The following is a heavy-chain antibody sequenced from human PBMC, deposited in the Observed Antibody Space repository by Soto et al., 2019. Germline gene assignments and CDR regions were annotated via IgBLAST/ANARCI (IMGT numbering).Heavy chain of an antibody. J-gene: IGHJ6*02. D-gene: IGHD6-13*01. CDR3: AGSRWSYYGMDF. V-gene: IGHV3-23*01. CDR1: GFSFSSYA. CDR2: ISGSGGST. Sequence: GGSLRLSCAASGFSFSSYAMSWVRHSPGRGLEWVSTISGSGGSTYYADSVKGRFPISRDNSTNTLYLQMSSLSAEDTAIYYCAGSRWSYYGMDFWGQGTTVTVSS.